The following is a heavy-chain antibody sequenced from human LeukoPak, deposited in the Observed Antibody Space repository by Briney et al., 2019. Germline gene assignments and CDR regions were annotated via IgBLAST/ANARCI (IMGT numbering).Heavy chain of an antibody. Sequence: SETLSLTCAVYGGSFSGYYWSWIRQPPGKGLEWIGEINHSGSTNYNPSLKSRVTISVDKSKNQFSLKLSSVTAADTAVYYCARGQGPYYYYYMDVWGKGTTVTVSS. J-gene: IGHJ6*03. CDR3: ARGQGPYYYYYMDV. CDR2: INHSGST. V-gene: IGHV4-34*01. CDR1: GGSFSGYY.